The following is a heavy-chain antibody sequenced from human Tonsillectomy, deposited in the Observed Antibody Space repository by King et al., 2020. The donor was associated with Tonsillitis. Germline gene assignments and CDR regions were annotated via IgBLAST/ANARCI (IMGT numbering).Heavy chain of an antibody. V-gene: IGHV3-30*02. CDR1: GFTFSNYG. Sequence: VQLVESGGGVVQPGGSLRLSCAASGFTFSNYGMHWVRQAPGKGLEWVAFIRFDGNKNYYADSVKGRFTISRDNSKNTLYLQMNSLRAENTAVYYCAKVLGVSHYYFDNCGQGALVTVSS. CDR2: IRFDGNKN. J-gene: IGHJ4*02. D-gene: IGHD2-21*01. CDR3: AKVLGVSHYYFDN.